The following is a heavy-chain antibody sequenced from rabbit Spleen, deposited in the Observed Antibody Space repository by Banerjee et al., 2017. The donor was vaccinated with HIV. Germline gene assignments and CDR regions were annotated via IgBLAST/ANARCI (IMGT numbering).Heavy chain of an antibody. V-gene: IGHV1S40*01. Sequence: QSLEESGGDLVKPGASLTLTCSASGFSFSSSYYMCWVRSVPGKGLEWIACIYAGSSGSTYYASWAKGRFTISKTSSTTVSLQMTSLTAADTATYFCARGVNYNGAMDWSDLWGQGTLVTVS. CDR3: ARGVNYNGAMDWSDL. D-gene: IGHD1-1*01. CDR2: IYAGSSGST. J-gene: IGHJ5*01. CDR1: GFSFSSSYY.